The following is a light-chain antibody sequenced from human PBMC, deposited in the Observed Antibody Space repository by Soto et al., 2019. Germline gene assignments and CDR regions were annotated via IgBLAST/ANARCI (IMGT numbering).Light chain of an antibody. CDR2: GAS. V-gene: IGKV3-20*01. Sequence: EIVLTQSPGTLSLSPGARANLSCRVSQSVSSSYLAWYQQKPGQAPRLLIYGASSMATGIPDRFSGSGSGTDFTLTISRLEPEDFAVYYCQQYGSSPWYTFGQGTKLEIK. J-gene: IGKJ2*01. CDR3: QQYGSSPWYT. CDR1: QSVSSSY.